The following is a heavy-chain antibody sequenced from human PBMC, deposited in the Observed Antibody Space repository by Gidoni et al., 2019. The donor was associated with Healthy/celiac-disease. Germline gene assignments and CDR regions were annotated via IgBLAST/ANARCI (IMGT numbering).Heavy chain of an antibody. CDR2: ISYDGSNK. V-gene: IGHV3-30*18. Sequence: QVQLVESGGGVVQPGRSLRLSCAASGFTFSSYGMHWVRQAPGKGLEWVAVISYDGSNKYYADSVKCRFTISRDNSKNTLYLQMNSLRAEDTAVYYCAKEATVTPFDYWGQGTLVTVSS. D-gene: IGHD4-17*01. CDR1: GFTFSSYG. J-gene: IGHJ4*02. CDR3: AKEATVTPFDY.